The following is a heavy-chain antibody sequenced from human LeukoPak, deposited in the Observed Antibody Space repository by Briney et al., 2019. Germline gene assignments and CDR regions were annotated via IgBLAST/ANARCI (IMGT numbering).Heavy chain of an antibody. CDR3: ARQQGVYAQWFDP. J-gene: IGHJ5*02. Sequence: GGSLRLSCAASGFTFSSYAISWVRQAPGQGLEWMGGIIPIFGTANYAQKFQGRVTITADESTSTAYMELSSLRSEDTAVYYCARQQGVYAQWFDPWGQGTLVTVSS. CDR2: IIPIFGTA. D-gene: IGHD6-13*01. V-gene: IGHV1-69*01. CDR1: GFTFSSYA.